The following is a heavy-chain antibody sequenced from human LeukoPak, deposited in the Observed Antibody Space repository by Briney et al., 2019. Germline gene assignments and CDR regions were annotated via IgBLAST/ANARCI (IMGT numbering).Heavy chain of an antibody. D-gene: IGHD3-22*01. CDR3: ARHSQLYYDSSGYSDY. CDR1: GYSFTSYW. Sequence: GESLKISCKGSGYSFTSYWIGWVRQMPGKGLEWMGIIYPGDSDTRYSPSFQGQVTISADKSISTAYLQWSSLKASDTAMYYCARHSQLYYDSSGYSDYWGQGTLVTVSS. CDR2: IYPGDSDT. V-gene: IGHV5-51*01. J-gene: IGHJ4*02.